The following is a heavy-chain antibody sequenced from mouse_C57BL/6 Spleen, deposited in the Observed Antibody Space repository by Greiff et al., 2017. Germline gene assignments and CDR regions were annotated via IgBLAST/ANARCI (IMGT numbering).Heavy chain of an antibody. D-gene: IGHD6-1*01. CDR1: GFTFSSYA. J-gene: IGHJ2*01. CDR2: ISDGGSYT. CDR3: ARLRLLCYFDY. V-gene: IGHV5-4*03. Sequence: EVKVEESGGGLVKPGGSLKLSCAASGFTFSSYAMSWVRQTPEKRLEWVATISDGGSYTYYPDNVKGRFTISRDNAKNNLYLQMSPLKSEDTAMYYCARLRLLCYFDYWGQGTTLTVSS.